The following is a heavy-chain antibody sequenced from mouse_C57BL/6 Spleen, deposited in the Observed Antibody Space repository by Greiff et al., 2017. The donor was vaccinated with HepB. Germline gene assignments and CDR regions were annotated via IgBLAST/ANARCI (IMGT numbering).Heavy chain of an antibody. J-gene: IGHJ4*01. D-gene: IGHD1-1*01. CDR3: AREGITTVVARYYYAMDY. CDR1: GYTFTSYW. V-gene: IGHV1-55*01. CDR2: IYPGSGST. Sequence: QVQLQQPGAELVKPGASVKMSCKASGYTFTSYWITWVKQRPGQGLEWIGDIYPGSGSTNYNEKFKSKATLTVDTSSSTAYMQLSSLTSEDSAVYYCAREGITTVVARYYYAMDYWGQGTSVTVSS.